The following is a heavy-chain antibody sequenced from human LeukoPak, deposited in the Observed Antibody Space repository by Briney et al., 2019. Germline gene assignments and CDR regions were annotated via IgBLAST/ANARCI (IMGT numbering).Heavy chain of an antibody. Sequence: GASVKVSCKASGYTFTSYGISWVRQAPGQGLEWMGWISAYNGNTNYAQKLQGRVTMTTDTSTSPAYMELRSLRSDDTAVYYCARDGYCSGGSCCFLAPFDYWGQGTLVTVSS. J-gene: IGHJ4*02. D-gene: IGHD2-15*01. CDR2: ISAYNGNT. CDR3: ARDGYCSGGSCCFLAPFDY. V-gene: IGHV1-18*01. CDR1: GYTFTSYG.